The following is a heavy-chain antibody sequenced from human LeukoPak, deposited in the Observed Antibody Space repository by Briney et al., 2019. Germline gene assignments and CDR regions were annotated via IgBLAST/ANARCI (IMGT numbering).Heavy chain of an antibody. CDR2: IIPIFGTA. CDR1: GGTFSSYA. CDR3: ARDGAVAGVYLAFYAFDI. Sequence: ASVKVSCKASGGTFSSYAISWVRQAPGQGLEWMGGIIPIFGTANYAQKFQGRVTITADKSTSTAYMELSSLRAEDTAVYYCARDGAVAGVYLAFYAFDIWGQGTMVTVSS. V-gene: IGHV1-69*06. D-gene: IGHD6-19*01. J-gene: IGHJ3*02.